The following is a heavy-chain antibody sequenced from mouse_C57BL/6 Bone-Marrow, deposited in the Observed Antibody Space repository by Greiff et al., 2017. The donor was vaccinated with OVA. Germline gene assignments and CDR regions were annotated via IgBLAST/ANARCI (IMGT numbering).Heavy chain of an antibody. CDR2: IDPNSGGT. CDR3: AREGEICYYGSRPAWFAY. Sequence: VQLQQPGAELVKPGASVKLSCKASGYTFTSYWMHWVKQRPGRGLEWIGRIDPNSGGTKYNEKFKSKATLTVDKPSSTAYMQLSSLTSEDSAVYYCAREGEICYYGSRPAWFAYWGQGTLVTVSA. CDR1: GYTFTSYW. V-gene: IGHV1-72*01. J-gene: IGHJ3*01. D-gene: IGHD1-1*01.